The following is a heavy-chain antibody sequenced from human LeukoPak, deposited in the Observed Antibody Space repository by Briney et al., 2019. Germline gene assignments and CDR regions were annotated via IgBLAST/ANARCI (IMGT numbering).Heavy chain of an antibody. Sequence: SETLSLTCTVSGGSISSYYWSWIRQPPGKGLEWIGYIYYSGSTNYNPSLKSRVTISVDTSKNQFSLKLSSVTAADTAVYYCATDHFTVTTGAFDIWGQGTMVTVSS. D-gene: IGHD4-17*01. CDR1: GGSISSYY. J-gene: IGHJ3*02. V-gene: IGHV4-59*12. CDR2: IYYSGST. CDR3: ATDHFTVTTGAFDI.